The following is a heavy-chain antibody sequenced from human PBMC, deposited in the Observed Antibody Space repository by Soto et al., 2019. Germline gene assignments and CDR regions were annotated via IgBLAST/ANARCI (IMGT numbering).Heavy chain of an antibody. D-gene: IGHD2-15*01. CDR3: ATMGTPATGLYFFDY. J-gene: IGHJ4*02. V-gene: IGHV4-61*01. CDR1: GGSVSSGSYY. CDR2: IYYSGST. Sequence: SETLSLTCTVSGGSVSSGSYYWSWIRQPPGKGLEWIGYIYYSGSTKYNPSLKSRVTISVDTSKNQFSLKLSSVTAADTAVYYCATMGTPATGLYFFDYWGQASLVTVS.